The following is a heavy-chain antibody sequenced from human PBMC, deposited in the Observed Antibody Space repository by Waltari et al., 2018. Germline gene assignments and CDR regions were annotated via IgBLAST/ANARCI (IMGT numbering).Heavy chain of an antibody. Sequence: EVQMVGTGGGMEKPGGSLGRSCAATGNAYRRYSMNWDRQAPGKGLEGVSSISSSRSYIYYADSVKGRFTISRDNAKNSLYLQMNSLRAEDTAVYYCARDVGSYIDYWGQGTLVTVSS. D-gene: IGHD1-26*01. V-gene: IGHV3-21*01. J-gene: IGHJ4*02. CDR2: ISSSRSYI. CDR1: GNAYRRYS. CDR3: ARDVGSYIDY.